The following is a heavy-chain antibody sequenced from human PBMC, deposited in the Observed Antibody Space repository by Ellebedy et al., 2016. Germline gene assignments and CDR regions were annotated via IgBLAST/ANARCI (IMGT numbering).Heavy chain of an antibody. CDR3: AATDYHDTSHLAH. J-gene: IGHJ4*02. D-gene: IGHD4-11*01. Sequence: SVKVSCXASGFTFGSSVIQWVRQARGQSLEWIGWLAVGSGNTNYAQMFQDRVTITRDMSTATAYMELSSLRSEDTATYYCAATDYHDTSHLAHWGQGTLVTVSS. CDR2: LAVGSGNT. CDR1: GFTFGSSV. V-gene: IGHV1-58*02.